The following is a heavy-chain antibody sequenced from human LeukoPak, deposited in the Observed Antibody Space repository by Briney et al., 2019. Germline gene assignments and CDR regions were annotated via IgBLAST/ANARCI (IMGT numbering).Heavy chain of an antibody. CDR2: MNSDGSDT. Sequence: GGSLRLSCAASGFTFNNFWMHWVRQAPGKGLVWVSRMNSDGSDTSYADSVKGRFTISRDNAKNTLYLQMNSLSAEDTAVYYCVRDGDYSSGLDFDLWGQGTLVTVSS. J-gene: IGHJ4*02. D-gene: IGHD6-25*01. CDR1: GFTFNNFW. CDR3: VRDGDYSSGLDFDL. V-gene: IGHV3-74*01.